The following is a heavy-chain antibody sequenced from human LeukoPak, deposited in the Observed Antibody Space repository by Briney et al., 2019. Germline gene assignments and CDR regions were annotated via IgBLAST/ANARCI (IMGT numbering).Heavy chain of an antibody. CDR1: GYSFTSYW. V-gene: IGHV5-51*01. J-gene: IGHJ3*02. CDR3: ARLEVAARGPDAFDI. Sequence: GESLKTSCKGSGYSFTSYWIGWVRQMPGKGLEWMGIVYPGDSDTRYSPSFQGQVTISADKSISTAYLQWSSLKASDTAMYYCARLEVAARGPDAFDIWGQGTMVTVSS. D-gene: IGHD6-6*01. CDR2: VYPGDSDT.